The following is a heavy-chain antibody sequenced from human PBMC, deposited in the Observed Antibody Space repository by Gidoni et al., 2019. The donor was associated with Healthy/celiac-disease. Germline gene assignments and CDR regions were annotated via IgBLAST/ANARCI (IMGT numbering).Heavy chain of an antibody. J-gene: IGHJ5*02. CDR3: AKSVVPAAIFGWFDP. D-gene: IGHD2-2*01. Sequence: EVQLVESGGGLVQPGGSLRLSCAASGFTFSSYEMNWVRQAPGKGLEWVSYISSSGSTIYYADSVKGRFTISRDNAKNSLYLQMNSLRAEDTAVYYCAKSVVPAAIFGWFDPWGQGTLVTVSS. CDR1: GFTFSSYE. CDR2: ISSSGSTI. V-gene: IGHV3-48*03.